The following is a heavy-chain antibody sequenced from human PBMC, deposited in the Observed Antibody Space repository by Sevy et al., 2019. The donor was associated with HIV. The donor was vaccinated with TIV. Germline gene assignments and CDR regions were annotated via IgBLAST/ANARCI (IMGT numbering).Heavy chain of an antibody. CDR3: ATSYYDSSGYSPLFYYGMDV. V-gene: IGHV1-2*02. CDR2: INPNSGGT. CDR1: GYTFTGYY. D-gene: IGHD3-22*01. Sequence: ASVKVSCKASGYTFTGYYMHWVRQAPGQGLEWMGWINPNSGGTNYAQKFQGRVTMTRDTSISTAYMELSRLRSDDTAVYYCATSYYDSSGYSPLFYYGMDVWGQGTTVTVSS. J-gene: IGHJ6*02.